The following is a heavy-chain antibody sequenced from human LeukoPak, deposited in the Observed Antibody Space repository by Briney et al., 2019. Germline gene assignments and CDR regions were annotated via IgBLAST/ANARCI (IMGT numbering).Heavy chain of an antibody. D-gene: IGHD4-17*01. Sequence: SETLSLTCAVSGGSISSSNWWSWVRQPPGKGLEWIGQIYHSGSTNYNPSLKSRVTISVDKSKNQFSLKLSSVTAADTAVYYCARVEYGDYYYYYYMDVWGKGTTVTVSS. CDR1: GGSISSSNW. J-gene: IGHJ6*03. CDR3: ARVEYGDYYYYYYMDV. V-gene: IGHV4-4*02. CDR2: IYHSGST.